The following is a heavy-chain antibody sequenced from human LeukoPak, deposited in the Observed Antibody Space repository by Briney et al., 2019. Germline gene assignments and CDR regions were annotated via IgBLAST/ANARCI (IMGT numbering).Heavy chain of an antibody. Sequence: GGSLRLSCAATGFTFSSYGMHWVRQAPGKGLEWVAFIRYDGSNKYYADSVKGRFTISRDNSKNTLYLQMNSLRAEDTAVYYCAKYIKAAAPYFDYWGQGTLVTVSS. D-gene: IGHD6-13*01. CDR2: IRYDGSNK. CDR3: AKYIKAAAPYFDY. J-gene: IGHJ4*02. CDR1: GFTFSSYG. V-gene: IGHV3-30*02.